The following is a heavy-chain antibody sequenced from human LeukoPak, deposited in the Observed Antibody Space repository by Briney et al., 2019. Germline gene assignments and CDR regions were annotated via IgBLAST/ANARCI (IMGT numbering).Heavy chain of an antibody. V-gene: IGHV3-48*01. CDR3: ARGAYYYKD. Sequence: GGSLRLSCAASGFTFSSHSMNWVRQAPGKGREWVSYISSSSSTIYYADSVKGRFTISRDNAKNSLYLQMNSLRAEDTAVYYCARGAYYYKDWGQGTLVTVSS. CDR1: GFTFSSHS. CDR2: ISSSSSTI. D-gene: IGHD3-10*01. J-gene: IGHJ4*02.